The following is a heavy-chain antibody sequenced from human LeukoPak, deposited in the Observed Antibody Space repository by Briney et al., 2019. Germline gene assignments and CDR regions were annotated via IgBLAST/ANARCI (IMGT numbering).Heavy chain of an antibody. CDR3: ARGQSNWYVCNY. J-gene: IGHJ4*02. V-gene: IGHV1-69*04. CDR1: GGTFSTYA. CDR2: IIPVLGIA. D-gene: IGHD6-13*01. Sequence: SVKVSFKTSGGTFSTYAISWVRQAPGQGLEWMGRIIPVLGIANYAQKFQGRVTITADKSTSTAYMELSSLRSEDTAVYYCARGQSNWYVCNYWGQGTLVTVSS.